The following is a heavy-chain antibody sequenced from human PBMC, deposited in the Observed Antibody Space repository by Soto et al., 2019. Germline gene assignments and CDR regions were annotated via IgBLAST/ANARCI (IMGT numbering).Heavy chain of an antibody. J-gene: IGHJ6*03. V-gene: IGHV3-23*01. CDR1: GFTFSSYA. D-gene: IGHD3-10*01. CDR2: ISGSGGST. CDR3: AKDFHGSRGGYYYYYYMDV. Sequence: GGSLRLSCAASGFTFSSYAMSWVRQAPGKGLEWVSAISGSGGSTYYADSVKGRFTISRDNSKNTLYLQMNSLRAEDTAVYYCAKDFHGSRGGYYYYYYMDVWGKGTTVTVSS.